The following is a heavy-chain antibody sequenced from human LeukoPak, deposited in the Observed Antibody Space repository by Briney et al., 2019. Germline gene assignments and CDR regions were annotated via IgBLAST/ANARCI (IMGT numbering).Heavy chain of an antibody. Sequence: PGGSLRLSCAASGFTLSNYAMSWVRQAPGKGLEWVSGVSGSGRTTVYADSVKGRFTISRDNSKSMIFLEMNSLGAEDTAVYYCAKDLLHGSGSYSWGVFDYWGQGALVTVSS. J-gene: IGHJ4*02. D-gene: IGHD3-10*01. V-gene: IGHV3-23*01. CDR3: AKDLLHGSGSYSWGVFDY. CDR2: VSGSGRTT. CDR1: GFTLSNYA.